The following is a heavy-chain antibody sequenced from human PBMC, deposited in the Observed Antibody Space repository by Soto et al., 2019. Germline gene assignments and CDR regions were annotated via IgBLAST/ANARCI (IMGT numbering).Heavy chain of an antibody. D-gene: IGHD3-9*01. V-gene: IGHV1-18*01. CDR2: ISAYNGNT. Sequence: ASVKVSCKASGYTFTSYGISWVRQAPGQGLEWMGWISAYNGNTNYAQKLQGRVTMTTDTSTSTAYMELRSLRSDDTAVYYCARDNVAGYFDWLSRDDFDSWGQGTPVTVSS. J-gene: IGHJ4*02. CDR3: ARDNVAGYFDWLSRDDFDS. CDR1: GYTFTSYG.